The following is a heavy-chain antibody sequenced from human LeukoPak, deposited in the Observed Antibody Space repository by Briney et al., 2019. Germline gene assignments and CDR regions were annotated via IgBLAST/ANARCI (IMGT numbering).Heavy chain of an antibody. Sequence: PRGSLRLSCAASGFTFSSYAMHWVRQASGKGLEWVAVISYDGSNKYYADSVKGRFTISRDNSKNTLYLQMNSLRAEDTAVYYCARENAFRVDFDWLFRVGIDYWGQGTLVTVSS. CDR2: ISYDGSNK. CDR1: GFTFSSYA. V-gene: IGHV3-30*04. D-gene: IGHD3-9*01. J-gene: IGHJ4*02. CDR3: ARENAFRVDFDWLFRVGIDY.